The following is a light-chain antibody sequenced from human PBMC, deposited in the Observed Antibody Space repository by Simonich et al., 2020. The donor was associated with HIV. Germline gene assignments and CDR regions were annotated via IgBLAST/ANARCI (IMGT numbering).Light chain of an antibody. V-gene: IGKV2D-29*02. CDR3: MQSIQLPRT. CDR1: QSLLHSDGKTY. CDR2: EVS. J-gene: IGKJ3*01. Sequence: DIVMTQSPLSLPVTPGQPASISCKSSQSLLHSDGKTYLYWYLQRPGQSPQLLICEVSNRFSGVPDRFSGSGSGTDFTLKISRVEAEDVGVYYCMQSIQLPRTFGPGTKVDIK.